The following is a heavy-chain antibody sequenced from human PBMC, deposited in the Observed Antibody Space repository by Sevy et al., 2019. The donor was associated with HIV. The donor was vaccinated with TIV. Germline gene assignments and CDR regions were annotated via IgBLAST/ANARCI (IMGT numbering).Heavy chain of an antibody. D-gene: IGHD5-18*01. CDR3: ARGKSGYGYALNY. V-gene: IGHV3-66*01. Sequence: GESLKISCAASGFTVNSNYMTWVHQAPGKGLEGVSVIHSDDTTYHADSVKDRFTISRDNFKNTLYLHMSSLRAEDTAVYYCARGKSGYGYALNYWGQGTLVTVSS. CDR1: GFTVNSNY. CDR2: IHSDDTT. J-gene: IGHJ4*02.